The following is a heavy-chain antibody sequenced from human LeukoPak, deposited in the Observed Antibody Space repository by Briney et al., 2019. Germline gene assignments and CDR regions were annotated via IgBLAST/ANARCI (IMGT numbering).Heavy chain of an antibody. CDR3: ARVRGEEGAFDI. Sequence: GGSLRLSGAASGFTFSSYSMNWDRQAPGKGLEWVSSISSSSSYIYYADSVKGRFTISRDNAKNSLYLQMNSLRAEDTAVYYCARVRGEEGAFDIWGQGTMVTVSS. D-gene: IGHD3-16*01. V-gene: IGHV3-21*01. CDR2: ISSSSSYI. J-gene: IGHJ3*02. CDR1: GFTFSSYS.